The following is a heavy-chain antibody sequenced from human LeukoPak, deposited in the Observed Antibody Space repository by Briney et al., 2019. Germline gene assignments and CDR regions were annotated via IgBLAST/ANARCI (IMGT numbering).Heavy chain of an antibody. J-gene: IGHJ4*02. CDR3: ARGYYDSSGYYPY. D-gene: IGHD3-22*01. Sequence: SETLSLTCAVYGGSFSGYYWSWIRQPPGKGLEWIGEINHSGSTSYNPSLKSRVTISVDTSKNQFSLKLSSVTAADTAVYYCARGYYDSSGYYPYWGQGTLVTVSS. CDR1: GGSFSGYY. CDR2: INHSGST. V-gene: IGHV4-34*01.